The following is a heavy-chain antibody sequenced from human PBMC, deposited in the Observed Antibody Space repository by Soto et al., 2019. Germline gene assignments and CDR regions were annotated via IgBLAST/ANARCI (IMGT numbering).Heavy chain of an antibody. D-gene: IGHD2-15*01. J-gene: IGHJ4*02. V-gene: IGHV4-34*01. CDR3: ASPGVLYCSGGSCYNY. CDR1: GGSFSGYY. CDR2: INHSGST. Sequence: SETLSLTCAVYGGSFSGYYWSWIRQPPGKGLEWIGEINHSGSTNYNPSLKSRVTISVDTSKNQFSLKLSSVTAADTAVYYCASPGVLYCSGGSCYNYWGQGTLVTVSS.